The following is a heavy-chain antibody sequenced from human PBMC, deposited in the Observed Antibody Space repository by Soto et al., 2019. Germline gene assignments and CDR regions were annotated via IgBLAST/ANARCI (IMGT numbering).Heavy chain of an antibody. CDR2: IKSDGSST. CDR1: GLTFSTYC. CDR3: VRSECFDP. V-gene: IGHV3-74*01. J-gene: IGHJ5*02. Sequence: LRLSCAASGLTFSTYCMHWVRQAPGKGLVWVSRIKSDGSSTSYADSVNGCFTIPRDNAKNTLYLQMNSLRVEVTAVYYCVRSECFDPLGQGTLVTVSS. D-gene: IGHD3-16*01.